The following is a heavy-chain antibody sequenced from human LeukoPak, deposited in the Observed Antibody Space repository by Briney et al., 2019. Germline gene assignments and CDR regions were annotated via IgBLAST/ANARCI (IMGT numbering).Heavy chain of an antibody. V-gene: IGHV3-23*01. CDR1: GFTFSTYA. D-gene: IGHD4-17*01. CDR2: ISGSGAST. J-gene: IGHJ4*02. CDR3: ATDYVGQPAIDY. Sequence: GGSLRLSCAASGFTFSTYATSWVRQAPGKGLEWVSGISGSGASTNYADSVKGRFTISRDNSKNTVYLQMNSLRAEDTAVYYCATDYVGQPAIDYWGQGTLVTVSS.